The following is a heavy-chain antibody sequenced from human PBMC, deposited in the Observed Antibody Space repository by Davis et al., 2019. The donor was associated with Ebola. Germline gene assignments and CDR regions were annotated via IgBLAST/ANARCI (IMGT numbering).Heavy chain of an antibody. J-gene: IGHJ4*02. CDR2: ISHSGRT. Sequence: PSETLSLTCGLYGESISGLYWTWVRQSPRKGLEWIGEISHSGRTNYNPSVKSRVRISLDTSKNQVSLNLYSVTAADAGLYYCAGIRGQWLQDWGLGTLVTVSS. CDR3: AGIRGQWLQD. V-gene: IGHV4-34*01. CDR1: GESISGLY. D-gene: IGHD6-19*01.